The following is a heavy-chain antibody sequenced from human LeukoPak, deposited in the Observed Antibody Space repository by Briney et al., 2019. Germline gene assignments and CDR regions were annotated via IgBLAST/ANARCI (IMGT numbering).Heavy chain of an antibody. D-gene: IGHD5-18*01. J-gene: IGHJ4*02. Sequence: GGSLRLSCAASRFTFSNYGMHWVRQAPGKGLEWVAVIWYDGSNKYYADSVKGRFTISRDNSKNTLYLQMNSLRAEDTAVYYCARDPGRGYTYGYGFDYWGQGTLATVSS. CDR2: IWYDGSNK. V-gene: IGHV3-33*01. CDR3: ARDPGRGYTYGYGFDY. CDR1: RFTFSNYG.